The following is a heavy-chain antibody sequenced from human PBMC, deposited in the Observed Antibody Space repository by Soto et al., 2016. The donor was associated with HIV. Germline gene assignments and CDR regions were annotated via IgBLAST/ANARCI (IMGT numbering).Heavy chain of an antibody. CDR1: GYTFTLYY. V-gene: IGHV1-46*01. Sequence: QVQLVQSGAEVKKPGASVKVSCKTSGYTFTLYYMHWVRQAPGQGLEWMGVVNPSGGSTTYAQKFQGRVTMTRDTSTSTVDMELSSLRSEDTAVYYCARAASGARWDFDYWGQGTLVTVSS. J-gene: IGHJ4*02. CDR3: ARAASGARWDFDY. CDR2: VNPSGGST. D-gene: IGHD1-26*01.